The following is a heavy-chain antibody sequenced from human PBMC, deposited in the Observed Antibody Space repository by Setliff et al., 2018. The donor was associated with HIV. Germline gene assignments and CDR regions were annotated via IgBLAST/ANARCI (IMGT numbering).Heavy chain of an antibody. D-gene: IGHD3-10*01. J-gene: IGHJ5*02. CDR1: GYSFTAYH. CDR3: ARDRVAQCWFDP. CDR2: INPNSGGT. Sequence: ASVKVSCKASGYSFTAYHMHWGRQAPGQGLEWMGWINPNSGGTNYAQKFQGRVTMTRDTSIITAYMELSSLTSADTAVYYCARDRVAQCWFDPWGQGTQVTVSS. V-gene: IGHV1-2*02.